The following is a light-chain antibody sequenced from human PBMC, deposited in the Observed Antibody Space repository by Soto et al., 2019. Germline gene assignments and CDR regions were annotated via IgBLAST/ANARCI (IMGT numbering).Light chain of an antibody. J-gene: IGLJ1*01. CDR1: SSDVGGYNY. V-gene: IGLV2-14*01. CDR2: DVT. CDR3: SSYTSSSTPDV. Sequence: QSALTQPASVSGSPGQSITISCTGTSSDVGGYNYVSWYQQHPVKAPKLMIYDVTNRPSGVSDRFSGSKSDNTASLTISGLQAEDEADYYCSSYTSSSTPDVFGTGTKLTVL.